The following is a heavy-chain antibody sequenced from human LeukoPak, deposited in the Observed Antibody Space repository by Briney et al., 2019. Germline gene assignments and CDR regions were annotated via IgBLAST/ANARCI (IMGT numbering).Heavy chain of an antibody. V-gene: IGHV4-34*01. CDR1: GGSFSGYY. Sequence: PSETLSLTCAVYGGSFSGYYWSWIRQPPGKGLEWIGEINHSGSTNYNPSLKSRVTISVDTSKNQFSLKLSSVTAADTAVYYCARGGGPLFDYGGQGPLVTVSS. CDR3: ARGGGPLFDY. CDR2: INHSGST. J-gene: IGHJ4*02. D-gene: IGHD3-16*01.